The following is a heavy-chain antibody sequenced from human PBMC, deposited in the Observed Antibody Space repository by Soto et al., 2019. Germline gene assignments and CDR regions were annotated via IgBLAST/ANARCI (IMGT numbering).Heavy chain of an antibody. Sequence: SETLSLTCAVYGGSFSGYYWSWIRQPPGKGLEWIGEINHSGSTNYNPSLKSRVTISVDTSKNQFSLKLSSVTAADTAVYYCARLAVAASRFYYYYGMDVWGQGTTVTVS. V-gene: IGHV4-34*01. D-gene: IGHD6-19*01. CDR1: GGSFSGYY. J-gene: IGHJ6*02. CDR3: ARLAVAASRFYYYYGMDV. CDR2: INHSGST.